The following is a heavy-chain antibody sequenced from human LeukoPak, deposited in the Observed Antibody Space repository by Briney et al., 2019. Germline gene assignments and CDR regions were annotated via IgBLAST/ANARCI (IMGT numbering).Heavy chain of an antibody. CDR3: ARDPRSRGYFFDY. CDR1: RFPFSSYV. J-gene: IGHJ4*02. V-gene: IGHV3-30*04. Sequence: GTSLRLSCAASRFPFSSYVMHWVRQAPGKGLEWVTVISYDATNENYADSVKGRFTISRDNSKNTLYLQMNSLRPEDTAVYYCARDPRSRGYFFDYWGQGTLVTVSS. CDR2: ISYDATNE. D-gene: IGHD3-22*01.